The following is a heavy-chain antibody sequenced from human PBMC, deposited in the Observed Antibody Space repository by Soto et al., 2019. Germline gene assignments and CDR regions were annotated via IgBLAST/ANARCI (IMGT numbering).Heavy chain of an antibody. CDR3: AKERNSGGLYYFDF. V-gene: IGHV3-30*18. CDR2: ISYDGSNK. D-gene: IGHD2-15*01. CDR1: GFTFSSYG. J-gene: IGHJ4*02. Sequence: GGSLRLSCAASGFTFSSYGMHWVRQAPGKGLEWVAVISYDGSNKYYADSVKGRFTISRDNSKNTLYLQMNSLRAEDTAVYYCAKERNSGGLYYFDFWGQGTLVTVSS.